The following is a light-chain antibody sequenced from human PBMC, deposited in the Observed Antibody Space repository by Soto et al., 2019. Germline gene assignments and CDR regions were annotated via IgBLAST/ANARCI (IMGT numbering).Light chain of an antibody. CDR2: GNN. V-gene: IGLV1-40*01. CDR1: SSNIGAGYD. J-gene: IGLJ2*01. CDR3: QSYDSSLVHVV. Sequence: QSVLTQPPSVSGAPGQRVTISCTGSSSNIGAGYDVHWYQQLPGTAPKLLIYGNNNRPSGVPDRFSGSKSDTSASLAITGLQAADEDDYYCQSYDSSLVHVVFGGGTKVTVL.